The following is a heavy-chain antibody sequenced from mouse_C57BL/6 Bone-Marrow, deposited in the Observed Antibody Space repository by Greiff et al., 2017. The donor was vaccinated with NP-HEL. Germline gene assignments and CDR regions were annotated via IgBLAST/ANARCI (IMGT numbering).Heavy chain of an antibody. CDR1: GFNIKDDY. Sequence: VQLKESGAELVRPGASVKLSCTASGFNIKDDYMHWVKQRPEQGLEWIGWIDPENGDTEYASKFQGKATITADTSSNTAYRQLSSLTSEDTAVYYCTTWAMDYWGQGTSVTVSS. J-gene: IGHJ4*01. CDR3: TTWAMDY. CDR2: IDPENGDT. V-gene: IGHV14-4*01.